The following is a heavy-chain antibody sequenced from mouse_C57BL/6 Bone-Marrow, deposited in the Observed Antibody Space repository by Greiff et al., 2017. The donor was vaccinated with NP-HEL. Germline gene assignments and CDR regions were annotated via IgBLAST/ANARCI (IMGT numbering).Heavy chain of an antibody. CDR3: ARGYYDSTWFAY. V-gene: IGHV1-61*01. CDR2: IYPSDSET. CDR1: GYTFTSYG. Sequence: QVQLQQPGAELVRPGSSVKLSCKASGYTFTSYGMDWVKQRPGQGLEWIGNIYPSDSETHYNQKFKGKATLTADTSSSTAYMQLSSLTSEDSAVYYCARGYYDSTWFAYWGQGTLVTVSA. D-gene: IGHD1-1*01. J-gene: IGHJ3*01.